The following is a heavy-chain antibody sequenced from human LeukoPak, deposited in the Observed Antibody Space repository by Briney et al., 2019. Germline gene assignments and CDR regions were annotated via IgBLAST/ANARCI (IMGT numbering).Heavy chain of an antibody. CDR1: GYTFTGYY. Sequence: GASVKVSCKASGYTFTGYYMHWVRQAPGQGLEWMGWINPNSGGTNYAQKFQGRVTMTRDTSTSTIYMELSSLRSEDTAIYYCARRYGDYAWYFDLWGRGTLVTVSS. CDR3: ARRYGDYAWYFDL. D-gene: IGHD4-17*01. V-gene: IGHV1-2*02. J-gene: IGHJ2*01. CDR2: INPNSGGT.